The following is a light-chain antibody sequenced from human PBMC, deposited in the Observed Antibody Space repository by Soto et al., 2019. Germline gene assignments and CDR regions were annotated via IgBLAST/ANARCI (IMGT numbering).Light chain of an antibody. CDR1: QSVSSD. Sequence: EIVMTQSPATLSVSPGERATLSCRASQSVSSDLAWYHQKPGQAPRLLIYGASSRATGIPDRFSGSGSGTEFTLTITGLQSEDFAVYYCQQYNGWPWTFGLGTKVDI. CDR2: GAS. J-gene: IGKJ1*01. V-gene: IGKV3D-15*01. CDR3: QQYNGWPWT.